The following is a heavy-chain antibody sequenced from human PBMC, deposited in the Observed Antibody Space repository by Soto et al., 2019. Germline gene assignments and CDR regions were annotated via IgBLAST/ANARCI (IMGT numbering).Heavy chain of an antibody. D-gene: IGHD3-10*01. CDR2: IYYGGST. Sequence: KTSETLSLTCTVSGGSISSSSYYWGWIRQPPGKGLEWIESIYYGGSTFYNPSLKSRVTISVDRSKNQFSLKLSSVTAADTAVYYCARQGENYDGAGSYYTFNWFDPWGQGTPVTVSS. CDR1: GGSISSSSYY. J-gene: IGHJ5*02. CDR3: ARQGENYDGAGSYYTFNWFDP. V-gene: IGHV4-39*01.